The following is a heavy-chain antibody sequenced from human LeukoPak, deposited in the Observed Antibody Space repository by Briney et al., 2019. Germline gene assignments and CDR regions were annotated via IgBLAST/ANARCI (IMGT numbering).Heavy chain of an antibody. CDR3: VRGVGGSWYGIVY. D-gene: IGHD6-13*01. CDR1: GFTFSSYW. J-gene: IGHJ4*01. CDR2: IDGAGTNT. Sequence: PGGSLRLSCTASGFTFSSYWMHWVRQAPGKGLRWVSRIDGAGTNTNYADSVKGGFTISRDNAKNTVFLQIDDLRLGTMAVFYCVRGVGGSWYGIVYWGHGTLVTVSS. V-gene: IGHV3-74*01.